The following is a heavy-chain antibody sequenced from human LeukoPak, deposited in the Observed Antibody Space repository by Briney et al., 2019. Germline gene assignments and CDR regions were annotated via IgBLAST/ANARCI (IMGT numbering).Heavy chain of an antibody. J-gene: IGHJ6*03. V-gene: IGHV1-2*02. CDR1: GGTFRTFA. D-gene: IGHD5-12*01. Sequence: ASVKVSCKASGGTFRTFAISWVRQAPGQGLEWMGWINPNSGVTNYAQKLQGRVTITRDTSIDTAYMQLSRLRSDDTAVYYCAKDRYGDYEAPFHYYMDAWGRGTTVTVSS. CDR2: INPNSGVT. CDR3: AKDRYGDYEAPFHYYMDA.